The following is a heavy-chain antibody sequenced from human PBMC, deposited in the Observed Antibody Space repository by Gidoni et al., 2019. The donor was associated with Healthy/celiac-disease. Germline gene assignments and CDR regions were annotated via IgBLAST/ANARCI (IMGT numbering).Heavy chain of an antibody. Sequence: QVQLQESGPGLVKPSQTLSLTCTVSGGYISSGGYYWRWIRQHPGKCLEWIGYIYYSGSTYNNPSLKSRVTISVDTSKNQFSLKLSSVTASDTAVYYCAREARGYYYDSSGYYYWDYWGQGTLVTVSS. J-gene: IGHJ4*02. D-gene: IGHD3-22*01. V-gene: IGHV4-31*03. CDR2: IYYSGST. CDR1: GGYISSGGYY. CDR3: AREARGYYYDSSGYYYWDY.